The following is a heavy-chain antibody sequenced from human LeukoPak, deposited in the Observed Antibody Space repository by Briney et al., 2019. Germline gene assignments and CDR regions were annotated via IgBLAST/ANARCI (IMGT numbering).Heavy chain of an antibody. D-gene: IGHD3-22*01. CDR1: GGSFSGYY. V-gene: IGHV4-34*01. CDR3: AREITTMIVVITHYYYYYYMDV. Sequence: PSETLSLTCAVYGGSFSGYYWSWIRQPPGKGLEWIGEINHSGSTNYNPSLKSRVTISVDTSKNQFSLKLSSVTAADTAVYYCAREITTMIVVITHYYYYYYMDVWGKGTTVTISS. J-gene: IGHJ6*03. CDR2: INHSGST.